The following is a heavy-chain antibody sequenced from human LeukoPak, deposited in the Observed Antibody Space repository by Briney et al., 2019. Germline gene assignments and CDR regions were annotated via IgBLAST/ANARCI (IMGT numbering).Heavy chain of an antibody. CDR2: INSDGSST. Sequence: GGSLRLSCAASGFTFSSYWMHWVRQAPGKGLVWVSRINSDGSSTCYADSVKGRFTISRDNAKNTLYLQMNSLRAEDTAVYYCARDYYGSGSYYRTMKYYFDYWGQGTLVTVSS. CDR3: ARDYYGSGSYYRTMKYYFDY. J-gene: IGHJ4*02. CDR1: GFTFSSYW. D-gene: IGHD3-10*01. V-gene: IGHV3-74*01.